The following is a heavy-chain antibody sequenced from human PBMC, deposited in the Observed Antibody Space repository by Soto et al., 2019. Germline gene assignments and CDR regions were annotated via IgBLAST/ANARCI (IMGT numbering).Heavy chain of an antibody. CDR3: ARDKYSPRYYDILTGPYGMDV. CDR1: GGTFSSYA. J-gene: IGHJ6*02. Sequence: SVNVSCKASGGTFSSYAISWVRRAPGEGLEWMGGIIPIFGTANYAQKFQGRVTITADESTSTAYMELSSLRSEDTAVYYCARDKYSPRYYDILTGPYGMDVWSQGTTVTVSS. CDR2: IIPIFGTA. D-gene: IGHD3-9*01. V-gene: IGHV1-69*13.